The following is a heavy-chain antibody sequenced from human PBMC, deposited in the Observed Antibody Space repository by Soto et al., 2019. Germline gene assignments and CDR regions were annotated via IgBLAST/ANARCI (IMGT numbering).Heavy chain of an antibody. V-gene: IGHV5-51*01. CDR3: ARLSGYVYYYDSSGYWDY. Sequence: GESLKISCKGSGYSFTSYWIGWVRQMPGKGLEWMGIIYPGDSDTRYSPSFQGQVTISADKSISTAYLQWSSLKASDTAMYYCARLSGYVYYYDSSGYWDYWGQGTLVTVYS. CDR2: IYPGDSDT. D-gene: IGHD3-22*01. CDR1: GYSFTSYW. J-gene: IGHJ4*02.